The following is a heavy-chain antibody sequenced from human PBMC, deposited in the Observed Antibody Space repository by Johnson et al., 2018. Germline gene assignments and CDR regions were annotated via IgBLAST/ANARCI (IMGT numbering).Heavy chain of an antibody. Sequence: QVQLVQSGADVKKPGSSVKVSYKTSGGTFSRYTVTWVRQAPGQGLEWMGRILPISDRGTNVPKFQDRVNITRDTPASTAYMEVSSLTSEDTACYYCAGGDDISEALWSGTARDRLDNWGQGTLVTVSS. CDR3: AGGDDISEALWSGTARDRLDN. CDR2: ILPISDRG. D-gene: IGHD3-3*01. CDR1: GGTFSRYT. J-gene: IGHJ4*02. V-gene: IGHV1-69*02.